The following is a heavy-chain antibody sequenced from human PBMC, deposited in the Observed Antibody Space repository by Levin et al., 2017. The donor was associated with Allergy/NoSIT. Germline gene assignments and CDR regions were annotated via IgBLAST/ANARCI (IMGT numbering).Heavy chain of an antibody. J-gene: IGHJ4*02. CDR1: GFTFSSYG. V-gene: IGHV3-30*18. D-gene: IGHD1-1*01. CDR3: AKETGDY. Sequence: PGGSLRLSCAASGFTFSSYGMHWVRQAPGKGLEWVAVISYDGSNKYYADSVKGRFTISRDNSKNTLYLQMNSLRAEDTAVYYCAKETGDYWGQGTLVTVSS. CDR2: ISYDGSNK.